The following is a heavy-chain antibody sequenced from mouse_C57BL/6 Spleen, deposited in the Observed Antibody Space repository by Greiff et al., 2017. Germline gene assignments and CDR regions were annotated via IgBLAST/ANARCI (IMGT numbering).Heavy chain of an antibody. Sequence: EVQLVESGGGLVKPGGSLKLSCAASGFTFSSYAMSWVRQTPEKRLEWVATISDGGSYTYYPDNVKGRFTISRDNAKNNLYLQMSHLKSEDTAMYYCARDGSSEAMDYWGQGTSVTVSA. V-gene: IGHV5-4*01. CDR2: ISDGGSYT. CDR3: ARDGSSEAMDY. J-gene: IGHJ4*01. CDR1: GFTFSSYA. D-gene: IGHD3-1*01.